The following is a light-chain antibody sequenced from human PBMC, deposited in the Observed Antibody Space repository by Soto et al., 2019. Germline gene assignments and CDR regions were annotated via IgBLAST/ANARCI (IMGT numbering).Light chain of an antibody. CDR3: SSYTSSIDYV. J-gene: IGLJ1*01. Sequence: QSVLTQPASVSGSPGQSITISCTGTSSDVGGYNYVSWYQQHPGKAPTLMIYDVSNRPSGVSNRFSGSKSGNTASLTISGLQAEDEADYYCSSYTSSIDYVFGTGTKVTVL. CDR1: SSDVGGYNY. CDR2: DVS. V-gene: IGLV2-14*01.